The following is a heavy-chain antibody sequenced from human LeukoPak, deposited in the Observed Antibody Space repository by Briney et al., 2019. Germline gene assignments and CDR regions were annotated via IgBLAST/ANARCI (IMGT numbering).Heavy chain of an antibody. CDR2: ISHSGST. D-gene: IGHD5-12*01. Sequence: SETLSLTCTVSGYSISSGYYWGWIRQPPGKGLEWIGNISHSGSTYYNPSLKSRVTISVDTSKNQFSLKLSSVTAADTAVYYCARGPEWLQLFDYWGQGTLVTVSS. J-gene: IGHJ4*02. V-gene: IGHV4-38-2*02. CDR3: ARGPEWLQLFDY. CDR1: GYSISSGYY.